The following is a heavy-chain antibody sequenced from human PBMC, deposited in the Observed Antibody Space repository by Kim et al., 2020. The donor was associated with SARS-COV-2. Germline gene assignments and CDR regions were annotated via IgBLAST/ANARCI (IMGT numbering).Heavy chain of an antibody. CDR2: ISSSSSTI. D-gene: IGHD5-12*01. CDR1: GFTFSSYS. CDR3: ARDAQRGDIVALDGMDV. J-gene: IGHJ6*02. V-gene: IGHV3-48*02. Sequence: GGSLRLSCAASGFTFSSYSMNWVRQAPGKGLEWVSYISSSSSTIYYADSVKGRFTISRDNAKNSLYLQMNSLRDEDTAVYYCARDAQRGDIVALDGMDVWGQGTTVTVSS.